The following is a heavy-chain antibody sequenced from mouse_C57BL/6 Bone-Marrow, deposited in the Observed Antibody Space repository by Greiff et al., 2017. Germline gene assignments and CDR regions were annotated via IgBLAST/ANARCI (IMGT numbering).Heavy chain of an antibody. J-gene: IGHJ1*03. Sequence: QVQLQQPGAELVKPGASVTLSCKASGYTFTSYWMHWVKQRPGRGLEWLGRIEPNGGGTKYNEQFKSKATLTVDKPSSTAYMQLSSLTSEDSAVYDCARSGYSNFYWYFDVWGTGTTVTVSS. CDR1: GYTFTSYW. CDR3: ARSGYSNFYWYFDV. CDR2: IEPNGGGT. V-gene: IGHV1-72*01. D-gene: IGHD2-5*01.